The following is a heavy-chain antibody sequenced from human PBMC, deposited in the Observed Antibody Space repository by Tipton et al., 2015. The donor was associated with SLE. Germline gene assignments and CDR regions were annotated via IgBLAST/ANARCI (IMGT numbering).Heavy chain of an antibody. CDR1: GGSISSSSYY. Sequence: TLSLTCTVSGGSISSSSYYWGWIRQPPGKGLEWIGSIYYSGSTNYNPSLKSRVTISVDTSKNQFSLKLSSVTAADTAVYYCARGIAAAGTPYYYYYMDVWGKGTTVTVSS. D-gene: IGHD6-13*01. CDR3: ARGIAAAGTPYYYYYMDV. CDR2: IYYSGST. J-gene: IGHJ6*03. V-gene: IGHV4-39*07.